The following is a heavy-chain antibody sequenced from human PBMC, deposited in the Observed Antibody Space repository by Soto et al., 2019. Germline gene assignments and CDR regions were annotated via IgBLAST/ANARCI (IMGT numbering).Heavy chain of an antibody. CDR1: GFTFSSYS. V-gene: IGHV3-21*01. CDR3: ARHPEYTDAFDI. CDR2: ISSSSSYI. D-gene: IGHD6-6*01. J-gene: IGHJ3*02. Sequence: EVQLVESGGGLVKPGGSLRLSCAASGFTFSSYSMNWVRQAPGKGLEWVSSISSSSSYIYYADSVKGRFTISRDNAKNSLYLQMNSLRAEDTAVYYCARHPEYTDAFDIWGQGTMVTVSS.